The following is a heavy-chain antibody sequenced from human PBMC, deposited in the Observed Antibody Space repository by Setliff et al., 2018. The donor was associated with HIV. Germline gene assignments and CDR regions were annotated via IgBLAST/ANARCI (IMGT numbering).Heavy chain of an antibody. Sequence: SSETLSLTCSVSGGSISSYSWSWIRQVPGKGLEWIGNIYYGGSANYKPSLKSRVTISTDWHRNQFSLELRSVTTADTAAYYCARDFTYDNSGSLTGYGMDVWGQGTAVTVSS. CDR2: IYYGGSA. J-gene: IGHJ6*02. D-gene: IGHD3-22*01. V-gene: IGHV4-59*13. CDR1: GGSISSYS. CDR3: ARDFTYDNSGSLTGYGMDV.